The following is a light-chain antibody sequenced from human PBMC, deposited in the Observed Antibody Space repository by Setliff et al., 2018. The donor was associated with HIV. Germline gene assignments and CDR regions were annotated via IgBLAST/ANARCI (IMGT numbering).Light chain of an antibody. CDR1: NSDIGSHDY. Sequence: QSVLTQPASVSGSPGQSITISCSGTNSDIGSHDYVSWYQQHPGKAPKLIIFSVTYRPSGVSDRFSGSKSGNTASLTISGLQPEDEADYYCSPYTSSSTLVFGTGTKVTVL. V-gene: IGLV2-14*03. CDR2: SVT. CDR3: SPYTSSSTLV. J-gene: IGLJ1*01.